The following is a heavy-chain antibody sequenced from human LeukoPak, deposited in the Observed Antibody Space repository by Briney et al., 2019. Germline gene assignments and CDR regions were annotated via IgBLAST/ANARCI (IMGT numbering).Heavy chain of an antibody. J-gene: IGHJ4*02. CDR1: GGSISSGDYY. CDR2: IYYSGST. D-gene: IGHD6-6*01. Sequence: SQTLSVTCTVSGGSISSGDYYCSWIRQPPGKGLEWIGYIYYSGSTYYNPSLKSRVTIPVDTSKNQFSLKLSSVTAADTAVYYCARSEYYSFDYGGQGTLVTVSS. V-gene: IGHV4-30-4*01. CDR3: ARSEYYSFDY.